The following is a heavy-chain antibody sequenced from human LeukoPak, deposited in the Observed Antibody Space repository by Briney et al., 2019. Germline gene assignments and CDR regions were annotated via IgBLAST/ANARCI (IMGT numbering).Heavy chain of an antibody. CDR1: GDSVSSSSAA. CDR2: TYYRSKWYN. D-gene: IGHD6-13*01. V-gene: IGHV6-1*01. CDR3: AREASSSWYADAFDI. Sequence: SQTLSLTCAISGDSVSSSSAAWNWIRQSPSRGLEWLGRTYYRSKWYNDYAASVRSRITINPDTSKNQFSLKLSSVTAADTAVYYCAREASSSWYADAFDIWGQGTMVTVSS. J-gene: IGHJ3*02.